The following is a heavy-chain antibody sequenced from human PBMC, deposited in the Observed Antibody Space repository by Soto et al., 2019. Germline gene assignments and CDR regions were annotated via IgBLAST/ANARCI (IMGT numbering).Heavy chain of an antibody. Sequence: GASVKVSCNASGYTFTSDGSSLVRQAPGQGLEWMGWISAYNGNTNYAQKLLGRVTMTTDTSTSTAYMELRSLRSDDTAVYYCARVGGNYYESHGMDVWGQGTTVTVSS. V-gene: IGHV1-18*01. CDR2: ISAYNGNT. D-gene: IGHD3-22*01. CDR3: ARVGGNYYESHGMDV. CDR1: GYTFTSDG. J-gene: IGHJ6*02.